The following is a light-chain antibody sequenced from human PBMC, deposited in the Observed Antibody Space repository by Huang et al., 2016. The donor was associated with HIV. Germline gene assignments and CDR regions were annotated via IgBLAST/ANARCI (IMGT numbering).Light chain of an antibody. CDR1: QDINLD. CDR2: AAS. CDR3: QHYDNYPYT. V-gene: IGKV1-33*01. Sequence: DIQMTQSPSPLSPSIGDRVTNTCQASQDINLDLNWYQQKPGNAPKLLIYAASNLQTGVPSRFGGSGSGTDFTFTISSLQPEDIATYYCQHYDNYPYTFGQGTKLEI. J-gene: IGKJ2*01.